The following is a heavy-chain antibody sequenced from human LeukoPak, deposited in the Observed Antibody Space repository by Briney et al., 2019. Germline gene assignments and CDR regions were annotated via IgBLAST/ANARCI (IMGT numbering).Heavy chain of an antibody. Sequence: KPSETLSLTCTVSGGSISSYYWSWIRQPPGKGLEWIGYIYYSGSTNYNPSLKSRVTISVDTSKNQFSLKLSSVTAADTAVYYCARGSAIFGVVSTGWYFDLWGRGTLVTVSS. V-gene: IGHV4-59*12. D-gene: IGHD3-3*01. J-gene: IGHJ2*01. CDR2: IYYSGST. CDR1: GGSISSYY. CDR3: ARGSAIFGVVSTGWYFDL.